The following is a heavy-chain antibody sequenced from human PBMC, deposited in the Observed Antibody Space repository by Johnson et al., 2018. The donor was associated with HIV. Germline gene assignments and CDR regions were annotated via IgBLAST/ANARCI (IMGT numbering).Heavy chain of an antibody. V-gene: IGHV3-7*01. CDR3: VRGRSGAFDI. CDR2: IKPDGSEE. Sequence: VQVVESGGGLVQPGGSLRLSCAASGFTLSTYSMGWVRQAPGRGLEWVANIKPDGSEETYVDSLKGRFTISSDSAKNSLYLQMNSLRVEDTAVYYCVRGRSGAFDIWGQGTMVTVSS. J-gene: IGHJ3*02. CDR1: GFTLSTYS.